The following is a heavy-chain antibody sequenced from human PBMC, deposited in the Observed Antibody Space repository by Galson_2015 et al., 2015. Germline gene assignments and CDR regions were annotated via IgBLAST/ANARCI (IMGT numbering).Heavy chain of an antibody. Sequence: TLSLTCTVSGGSISPTSFYWSWIRQHPGKGLEWIGYISGSGTAFYNTSLERRVTISVDTSKSQFSLNLISVTAADTAIYFCAKLTGDAFDICGHGTLVTVTS. V-gene: IGHV4-31*03. J-gene: IGHJ3*02. CDR3: AKLTGDAFDI. CDR2: ISGSGTA. CDR1: GGSISPTSFY. D-gene: IGHD3-9*01.